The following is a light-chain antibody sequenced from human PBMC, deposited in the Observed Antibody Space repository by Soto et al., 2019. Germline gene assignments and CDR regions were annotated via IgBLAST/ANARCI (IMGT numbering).Light chain of an antibody. V-gene: IGLV2-14*01. Sequence: QSALTQPASVSGSPGQSITISCTGTSSDVGGYNYVSWYQQHPGKAPKLMIYDVSNRPSGVSNRFSGSKSGTTASLTISGIQAEDEAEYYCSSYTSSSNGVFGGGTKVTVL. CDR2: DVS. J-gene: IGLJ2*01. CDR1: SSDVGGYNY. CDR3: SSYTSSSNGV.